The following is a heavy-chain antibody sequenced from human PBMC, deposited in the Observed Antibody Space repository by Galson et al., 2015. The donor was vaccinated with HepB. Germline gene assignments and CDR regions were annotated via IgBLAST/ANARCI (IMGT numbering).Heavy chain of an antibody. CDR3: TTKLGWGPIYGSGSYRFDY. CDR1: GFTFSNAW. V-gene: IGHV3-15*01. J-gene: IGHJ4*02. Sequence: SLRLSCAASGFTFSNAWMSWVRQAPGKGLEWVGRIKSKTDGGTTDYAAPVKGRFTISRDDSKNTLYLQMNSLKTEDTAVYYCTTKLGWGPIYGSGSYRFDYWGQGTLVTVSS. D-gene: IGHD3-10*01. CDR2: IKSKTDGGTT.